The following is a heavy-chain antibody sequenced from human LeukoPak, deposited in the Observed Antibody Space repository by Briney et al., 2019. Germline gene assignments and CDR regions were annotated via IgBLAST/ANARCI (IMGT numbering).Heavy chain of an antibody. CDR1: GGSISSYY. V-gene: IGHV4-59*01. J-gene: IGHJ4*02. CDR2: IYYSGST. D-gene: IGHD5-24*01. Sequence: SETLSLTCTVSGGSISSYYWSWIRQPPGKGPEWMGYIYYSGSTNYNPSLKSRVTISVDTSKNQFSLKLSSVTAADTAVYYCARGGGYNYFDYWGQGTLVTVSS. CDR3: ARGGGYNYFDY.